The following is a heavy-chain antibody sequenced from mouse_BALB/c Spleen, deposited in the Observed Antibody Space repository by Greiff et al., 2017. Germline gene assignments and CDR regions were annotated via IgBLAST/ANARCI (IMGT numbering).Heavy chain of an antibody. D-gene: IGHD3-2*01. V-gene: IGHV7-3*02. CDR1: GFTFTDYY. Sequence: EVQRVESGGGLVQPGGSLRLSCATSGFTFTDYYMSWVRQPPGKALEWLGFIRNKANGYTTEYSASVKGRFTISRDNSQSILYLKMNTLRAEDSATYYCAREDSSGYDAMDYWGQGTSVTVSS. J-gene: IGHJ4*01. CDR3: AREDSSGYDAMDY. CDR2: IRNKANGYTT.